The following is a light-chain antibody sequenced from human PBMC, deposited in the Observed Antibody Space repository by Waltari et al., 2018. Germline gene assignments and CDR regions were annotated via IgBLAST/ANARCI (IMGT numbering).Light chain of an antibody. CDR3: QQYNKWPRT. CDR2: GAS. J-gene: IGKJ1*01. CDR1: QSVSSK. Sequence: EIVMTQSPAPLSVSPGERATLSCRASQSVSSKLAWYQQKPGQAPRLLIYGASTRATGIPARVSGSGSGTEFTLTISSLQSEDFAIYYCQQYNKWPRTFGQGTKVAIK. V-gene: IGKV3-15*01.